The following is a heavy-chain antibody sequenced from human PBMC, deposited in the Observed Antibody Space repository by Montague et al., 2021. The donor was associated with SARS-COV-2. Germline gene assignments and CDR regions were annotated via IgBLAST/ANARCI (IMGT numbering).Heavy chain of an antibody. CDR1: DGSFSHYF. J-gene: IGHJ1*01. Sequence: SETLSLTCTVSDGSFSHYFWSWIRQPPGKGLEWIGNIYNRGTTNYNPSLKSRVSLSIDKSKNQFSLNLTSVTAADTAVYYCARVGTGYSSNLPSYFQHWGLGTLVTVCS. CDR3: ARVGTGYSSNLPSYFQH. CDR2: IYNRGTT. V-gene: IGHV4-59*01. D-gene: IGHD6-13*01.